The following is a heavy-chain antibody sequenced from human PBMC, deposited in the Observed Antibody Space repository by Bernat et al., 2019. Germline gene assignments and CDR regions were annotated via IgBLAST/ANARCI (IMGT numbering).Heavy chain of an antibody. D-gene: IGHD3-10*01. CDR1: GYIFTGYY. Sequence: QVQLVQSGAEVKKPGASVKVSCKASGYIFTGYYMHWVRQAPGQGLEWMGWINPNSGGTNYAQKFQGWVTMTRDTSISTVYMELSRLRSDDTAVYYCAREGGAGAYYYYGMDVWGQGTTVTVSS. CDR2: INPNSGGT. CDR3: AREGGAGAYYYYGMDV. J-gene: IGHJ6*02. V-gene: IGHV1-2*04.